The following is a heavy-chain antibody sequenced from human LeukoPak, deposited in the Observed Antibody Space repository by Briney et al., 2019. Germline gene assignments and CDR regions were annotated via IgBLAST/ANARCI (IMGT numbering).Heavy chain of an antibody. V-gene: IGHV3-48*02. Sequence: GPLRLSCAASGFTFSSYSMNWVRQAPGKGLEWVSHITASGTAMFYADSVKGRFTISRDNAKNSLYLQMNSLGDEDTAVYYCASSRSYRFDYWGQGTLVTVSS. CDR1: GFTFSSYS. CDR3: ASSRSYRFDY. D-gene: IGHD1-26*01. CDR2: ITASGTAM. J-gene: IGHJ4*02.